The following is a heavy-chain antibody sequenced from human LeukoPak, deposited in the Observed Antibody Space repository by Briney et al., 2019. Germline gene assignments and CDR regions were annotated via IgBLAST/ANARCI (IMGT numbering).Heavy chain of an antibody. CDR2: IWYDGSNK. D-gene: IGHD6-13*01. CDR1: GFTFSSYG. J-gene: IGHJ4*02. CDR3: AKDYSSSWYAFDY. Sequence: PGGSLRLSCAASGFTFSSYGMHWVRQAPGKGLEWVAVIWYDGSNKYYADSVRGRFTISRGNSKNTLYLQMNSLRAEDTAVYYCAKDYSSSWYAFDYWGQGTLVTVSS. V-gene: IGHV3-33*06.